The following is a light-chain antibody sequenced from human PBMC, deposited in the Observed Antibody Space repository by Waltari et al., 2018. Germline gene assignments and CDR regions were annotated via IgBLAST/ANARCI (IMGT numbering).Light chain of an antibody. CDR1: RLGDKY. V-gene: IGLV3-1*01. CDR3: QAWDKSSVI. CDR2: QDN. Sequence: SYELTQPPSVSMSPGQTASIPCSGNRLGDKYTAWYQQKAGQSPVLLIYQDNKRPSGIPGRFSGSNSGNTATLTITGTQTMDEADYYCQAWDKSSVIFGGGTKLTVL. J-gene: IGLJ2*01.